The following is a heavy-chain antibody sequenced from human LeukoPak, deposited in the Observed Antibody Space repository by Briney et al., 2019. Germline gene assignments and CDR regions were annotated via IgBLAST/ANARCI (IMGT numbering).Heavy chain of an antibody. CDR2: IIGSGDST. CDR3: AKDRSRIVGARNDY. J-gene: IGHJ4*02. CDR1: GFTFSSYA. V-gene: IGHV3-23*01. D-gene: IGHD1-26*01. Sequence: PGGSLRLSCAASGFTFSSYAMSWVRHPPGKGLEWVSAIIGSGDSTYYADSVKGRFTISRDNSKNTLNLQMNSLRAEDTAVYYCAKDRSRIVGARNDYWGQGTLVTVSS.